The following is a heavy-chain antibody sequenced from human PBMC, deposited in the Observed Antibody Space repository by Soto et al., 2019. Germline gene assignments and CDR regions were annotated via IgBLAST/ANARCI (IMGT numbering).Heavy chain of an antibody. D-gene: IGHD1-26*01. Sequence: PGGSLRLSCAASGFTFSSYWMHWVRQVPGRGLVWVSRIRFDGCTTHYAASVKGRFTISRDNAKNTLSLQMNSLRSEDTALYYCAKDSRLWDVVFDVWGQGKLVTVS. CDR3: AKDSRLWDVVFDV. CDR1: GFTFSSYW. CDR2: IRFDGCTT. V-gene: IGHV3-74*01. J-gene: IGHJ3*01.